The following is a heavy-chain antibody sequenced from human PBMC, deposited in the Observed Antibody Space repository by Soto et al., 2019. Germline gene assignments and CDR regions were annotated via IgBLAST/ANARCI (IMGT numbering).Heavy chain of an antibody. Sequence: GGSLRLSCTASGFTFSNYWMHWVRQGPGEGLVWVSRINSDGTITNHADSVKGRFTISRDNAKSTLYLQMNSLRAEDTAVYYCARGPFQSGDTWGQGTMVTVSS. V-gene: IGHV3-74*01. CDR1: GFTFSNYW. CDR3: ARGPFQSGDT. J-gene: IGHJ3*02. CDR2: INSDGTIT. D-gene: IGHD3-3*02.